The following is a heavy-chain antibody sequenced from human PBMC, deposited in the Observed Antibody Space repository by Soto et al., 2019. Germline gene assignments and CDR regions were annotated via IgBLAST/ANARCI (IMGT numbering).Heavy chain of an antibody. D-gene: IGHD5-12*01. CDR3: AKSFYSGYDYFDY. V-gene: IGHV3-23*01. J-gene: IGHJ4*02. Sequence: EVQLLESGGGLVQPGGSLRLSCAASGFTFSSYAMSWVRQAPGKGLEWVSAISGSGGSTYYADSVKGRFTISRDNSKNTLYLEMNSLRAEDTAVYYCAKSFYSGYDYFDYWGRGTLVTVSS. CDR1: GFTFSSYA. CDR2: ISGSGGST.